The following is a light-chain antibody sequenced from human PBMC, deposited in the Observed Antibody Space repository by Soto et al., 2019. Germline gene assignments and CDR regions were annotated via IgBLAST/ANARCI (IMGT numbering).Light chain of an antibody. J-gene: IGKJ1*01. V-gene: IGKV1-39*01. Sequence: IQLTQPPSSLAASIGDRVTITCRASQTIGTYVNWYRQKTGAAPELLIYAASTLQSGVPSRFRGGASGTDFTLTISSLQLDDFATYYCQHSYNTPQTFGQGTKVDIK. CDR3: QHSYNTPQT. CDR2: AAS. CDR1: QTIGTY.